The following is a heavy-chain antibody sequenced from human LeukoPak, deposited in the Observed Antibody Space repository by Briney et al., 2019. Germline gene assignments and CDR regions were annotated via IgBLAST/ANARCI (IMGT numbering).Heavy chain of an antibody. D-gene: IGHD5-18*01. CDR2: IYPGDSDT. V-gene: IGHV5-51*01. CDR1: GYSFTSYW. J-gene: IGHJ3*02. Sequence: PGESLKISCKGSGYSFTSYWIGWVRQMPGKGLEWMGIIYPGDSDTRYSPSFQGQVTISADKSISTAYLQWSSLKASDTAMYYCARPREYSYPPAAFDIWGQGTMVTVSS. CDR3: ARPREYSYPPAAFDI.